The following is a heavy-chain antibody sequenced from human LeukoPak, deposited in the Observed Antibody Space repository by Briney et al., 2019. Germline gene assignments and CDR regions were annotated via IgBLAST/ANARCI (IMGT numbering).Heavy chain of an antibody. Sequence: PGGSLRLSCAASGFTFSSYWMSWVRQAPGKGLEWVANIKQDGSEKYYVDSVKGRFTISRDNAKNSLYLQMKSLRAEDTALYYCSRVSAYTASSGEFDYWGQGTLVTVSS. CDR2: IKQDGSEK. CDR3: SRVSAYTASSGEFDY. D-gene: IGHD7-27*01. J-gene: IGHJ4*02. V-gene: IGHV3-7*03. CDR1: GFTFSSYW.